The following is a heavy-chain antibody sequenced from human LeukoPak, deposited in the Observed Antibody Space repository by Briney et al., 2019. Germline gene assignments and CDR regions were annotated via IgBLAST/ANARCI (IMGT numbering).Heavy chain of an antibody. CDR3: AREGRHIVVVTAPIDAFDI. J-gene: IGHJ3*02. CDR1: GYTFTGYY. D-gene: IGHD2-21*02. V-gene: IGHV1-2*04. Sequence: GASVKVSCKASGYTFTGYYMHWVRQAPGQGLEWMGWINPNSGGTNYAQKFQGWVTMTRDTSISTAYMELSRLRSDDTAVYYCAREGRHIVVVTAPIDAFDIWGQGTMVTVSS. CDR2: INPNSGGT.